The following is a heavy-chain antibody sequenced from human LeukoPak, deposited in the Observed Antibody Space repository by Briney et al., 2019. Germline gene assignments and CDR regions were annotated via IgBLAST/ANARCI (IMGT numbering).Heavy chain of an antibody. Sequence: ASVKVSCKASGYSFTTYATHWVRQAPGQRLEWMGWINPDKGDTKYSQNFQGRITVTRDTSASTTYMELSSLVSEDTAVYYCARRLKGSYGIPFDYWGQGTLVTVSS. CDR1: GYSFTTYA. D-gene: IGHD4-17*01. V-gene: IGHV1-3*01. CDR3: ARRLKGSYGIPFDY. CDR2: INPDKGDT. J-gene: IGHJ4*02.